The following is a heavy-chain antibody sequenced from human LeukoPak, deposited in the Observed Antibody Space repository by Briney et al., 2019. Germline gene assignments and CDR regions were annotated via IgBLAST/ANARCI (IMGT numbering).Heavy chain of an antibody. Sequence: GTSLRLSCETSGFTFSHFGMHWVRQAPGKGLEWVAVIWSDGTNKYYADSVKGRFTISRDNFKKTLSLEMNSLRAEDTAVYYCAKDAQRSIDYSNSLEHWGQGSLVIVSS. J-gene: IGHJ4*02. V-gene: IGHV3-33*06. CDR2: IWSDGTNK. CDR1: GFTFSHFG. CDR3: AKDAQRSIDYSNSLEH. D-gene: IGHD4-11*01.